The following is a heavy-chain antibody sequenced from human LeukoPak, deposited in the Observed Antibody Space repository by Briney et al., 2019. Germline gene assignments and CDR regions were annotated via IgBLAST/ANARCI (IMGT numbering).Heavy chain of an antibody. V-gene: IGHV3-23*01. D-gene: IGHD3-10*01. J-gene: IGHJ4*02. CDR1: GFTFSSYG. CDR2: ISGSGGST. Sequence: GGSLRLSCAASGFTFSSYGMSWVRQAPGKGLEWVSAISGSGGSTYYADSVKGRFTISRDNSKNTLYLQMNSLRAEDTAVYHCAKGPHQCGSGSYADYWGQGTLVTVSS. CDR3: AKGPHQCGSGSYADY.